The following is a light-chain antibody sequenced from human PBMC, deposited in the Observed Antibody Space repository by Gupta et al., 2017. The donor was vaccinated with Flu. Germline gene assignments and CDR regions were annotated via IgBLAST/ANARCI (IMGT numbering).Light chain of an antibody. Sequence: DLQMTHSPSSVSASVGVRVTLTCRPSQLISASLAWYQHKPGKAPKLLFYAAPNLESGVPSRCPGSGSGTDFSLIISSLQPEDFATYFCQRTNAFPWTFGQGTKVEIK. CDR2: AAP. V-gene: IGKV1-12*01. CDR3: QRTNAFPWT. CDR1: QLISAS. J-gene: IGKJ1*01.